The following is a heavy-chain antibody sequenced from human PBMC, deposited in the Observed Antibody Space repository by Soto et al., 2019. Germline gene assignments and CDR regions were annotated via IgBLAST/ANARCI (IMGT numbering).Heavy chain of an antibody. CDR1: GFTFSSYS. Sequence: GGSLRLSCAAPGFTFSSYSMNWVRQAPGKGLEWVSYISSSSSTIYYADSVKGRFTISRDNAKNSLYLQMNSLRDEDTAVYYCAADQRGYYYGSGSYRWVPHYYYYGMDVWGQGTTVTVSS. D-gene: IGHD3-10*01. V-gene: IGHV3-48*02. J-gene: IGHJ6*02. CDR2: ISSSSSTI. CDR3: AADQRGYYYGSGSYRWVPHYYYYGMDV.